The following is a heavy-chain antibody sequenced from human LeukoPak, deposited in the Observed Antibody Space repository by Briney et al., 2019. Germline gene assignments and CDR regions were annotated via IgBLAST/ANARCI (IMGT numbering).Heavy chain of an antibody. V-gene: IGHV4-39*01. CDR1: GGSISSSSYF. D-gene: IGHD3-22*01. Sequence: PSETLSLTCSVSGGSISSSSYFWGWIRQPPEKGLEWIGSIYYSGSTYYNPSLKSRVAISIDTSKNQFSLKLSSVTAADTAVYYCARLAYDSSVIPRDYWGQGTLVTVSS. CDR3: ARLAYDSSVIPRDY. CDR2: IYYSGST. J-gene: IGHJ4*02.